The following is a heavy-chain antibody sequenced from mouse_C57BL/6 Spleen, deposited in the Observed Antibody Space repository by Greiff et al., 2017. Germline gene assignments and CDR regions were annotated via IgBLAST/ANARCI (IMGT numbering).Heavy chain of an antibody. CDR2: INYDGSST. Sequence: EVHLVESEGGLVQPGSSMKLSCTASGFTFSDYYMAWVRQVPEKGLEWVANINYDGSSTYYLDSLKSRFIISRDNAKNILYLQMSSLKSEDTATYYCARGGEFYYGSSRYFDVWGTGTTVTVSS. CDR1: GFTFSDYY. V-gene: IGHV5-16*01. CDR3: ARGGEFYYGSSRYFDV. J-gene: IGHJ1*03. D-gene: IGHD1-1*01.